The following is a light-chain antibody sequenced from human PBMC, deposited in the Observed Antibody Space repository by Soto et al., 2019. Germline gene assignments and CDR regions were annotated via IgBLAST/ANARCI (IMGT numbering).Light chain of an antibody. V-gene: IGKV3-20*01. CDR3: QQFDSSVT. CDR2: GAS. CDR1: QSVSSTF. Sequence: EIVLTQSPGSLSLSPGERATLSCRASQSVSSTFFAWYQPRPGQAPRLLLDGASRRATGIPERFSGSGSGTDFTLTISRLEPEDFAVYYWQQFDSSVTFGQGTKGEIK. J-gene: IGKJ1*01.